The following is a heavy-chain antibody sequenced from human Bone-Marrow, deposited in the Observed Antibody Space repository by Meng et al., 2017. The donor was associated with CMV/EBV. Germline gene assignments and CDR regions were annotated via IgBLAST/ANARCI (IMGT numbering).Heavy chain of an antibody. V-gene: IGHV3-9*01. Sequence: SLKIPCAASGFTFDDYAMHWVRQAPGKGLEWVSGISWNSGSIGYADSVKGRFTISRDNAKNSLYLQMNSLRAEDTAVYYCARENQQWVFGVNYYYGMDVWGQGTTVTVSS. CDR1: GFTFDDYA. D-gene: IGHD3-3*01. J-gene: IGHJ6*02. CDR2: ISWNSGSI. CDR3: ARENQQWVFGVNYYYGMDV.